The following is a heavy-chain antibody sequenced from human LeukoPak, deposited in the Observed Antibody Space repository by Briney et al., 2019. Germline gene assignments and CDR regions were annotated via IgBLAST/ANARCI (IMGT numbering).Heavy chain of an antibody. Sequence: GGSLRLSCAASGFTFSTYSMNWVRQAPGKGLEWLSYITSTSGTIYYADSVKGRFTISRDNAKNSLYLQMNSLRDEDTAVYYCARVRRGNYQPLNFDYWGQGTLVTVSS. CDR2: ITSTSGTI. V-gene: IGHV3-48*02. CDR1: GFTFSTYS. CDR3: ARVRRGNYQPLNFDY. J-gene: IGHJ4*02. D-gene: IGHD4-23*01.